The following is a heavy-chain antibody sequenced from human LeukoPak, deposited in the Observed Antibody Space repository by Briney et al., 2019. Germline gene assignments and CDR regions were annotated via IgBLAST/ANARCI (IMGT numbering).Heavy chain of an antibody. CDR1: GFTFDDYG. CDR3: ARDDYGDFGGLYYYMDV. D-gene: IGHD4-17*01. Sequence: GGSLRLSCAASGFTFDDYGMSWVRQAPGKGLEWVSGINWNGDRTNYAESVKGRFTISRDNVKNSLYLQMNSLRAEDTALYYCARDDYGDFGGLYYYMDVWGKGTTVTVSS. V-gene: IGHV3-20*04. J-gene: IGHJ6*03. CDR2: INWNGDRT.